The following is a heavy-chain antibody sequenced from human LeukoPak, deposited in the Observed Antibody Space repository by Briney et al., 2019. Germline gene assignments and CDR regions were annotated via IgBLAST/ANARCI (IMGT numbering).Heavy chain of an antibody. J-gene: IGHJ6*02. CDR2: INPSGGST. V-gene: IGHV1-46*01. D-gene: IGHD3-22*01. CDR3: AREGDYYDSSGYYSGDYYGMDV. Sequence: ASVKVSCKASGYTFTSYYMHWVRQAPGQGLEWMGIINPSGGSTSYAQKFQGRVTMTRDMSTSTAYMELSSLRSEDTAVYYCAREGDYYDSSGYYSGDYYGMDVWGQGTTVTVSS. CDR1: GYTFTSYY.